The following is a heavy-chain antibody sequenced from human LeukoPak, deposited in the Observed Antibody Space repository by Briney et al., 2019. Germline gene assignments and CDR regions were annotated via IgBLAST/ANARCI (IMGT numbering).Heavy chain of an antibody. CDR3: AREETAGIFDY. D-gene: IGHD2-21*02. J-gene: IGHJ4*02. CDR1: GHTFTNYG. V-gene: IGHV1-18*01. CDR2: ISAYNADT. Sequence: ASVKVSCKASGHTFTNYGISWVRQAPGQGLEWMGWISAYNADTNYAQNLQGRVTMTTDTSTSTAYMELRSLRSDDTAIYYCAREETAGIFDYWGQGTLVTVSS.